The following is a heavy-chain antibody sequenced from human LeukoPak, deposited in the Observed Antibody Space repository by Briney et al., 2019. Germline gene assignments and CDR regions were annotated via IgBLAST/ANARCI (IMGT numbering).Heavy chain of an antibody. CDR2: ISYDGSNK. CDR3: AKEVSSSWYQGGGDY. D-gene: IGHD6-13*01. CDR1: GFTFSSYG. J-gene: IGHJ4*02. V-gene: IGHV3-30*18. Sequence: GGSLRLSCAASGFTFSSYGMHWVRQAPGKGLEWVAVISYDGSNKYYADSVKGRFTISRDNSKNTLYLQMNSLRAEDTAVYYCAKEVSSSWYQGGGDYWGQGTLATVSS.